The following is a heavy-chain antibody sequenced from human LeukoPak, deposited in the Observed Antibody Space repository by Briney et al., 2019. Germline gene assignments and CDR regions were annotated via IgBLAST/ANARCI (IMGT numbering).Heavy chain of an antibody. CDR2: IIPIFGTA. CDR1: GGTFSSYA. J-gene: IGHJ4*02. CDR3: ARVPPPTVVTAGYFDY. Sequence: AAVKLSCKACGGTFSSYAISWVRQPPAQGREGMGGIIPIFGTANYAQKLQGRLTITAHESTSTAHMELSSLRSEDTAVYYCARVPPPTVVTAGYFDYWRQGPLVTVSS. D-gene: IGHD4-23*01. V-gene: IGHV1-69*13.